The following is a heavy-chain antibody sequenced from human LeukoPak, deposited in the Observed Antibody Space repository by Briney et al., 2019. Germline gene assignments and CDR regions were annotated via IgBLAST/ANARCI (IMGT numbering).Heavy chain of an antibody. V-gene: IGHV3-23*01. J-gene: IGHJ3*02. Sequence: GGSLRLSCAASGFTFSDYAMNWVRQAPGKGLEWVSTISGSGGSTYYAGSVKGRFTISRDNSKNTLYLQMNSLRAEDTAVYYCARARFKYDFWSGSAFDIWGQGTMVTVSS. CDR3: ARARFKYDFWSGSAFDI. CDR1: GFTFSDYA. CDR2: ISGSGGST. D-gene: IGHD3-3*01.